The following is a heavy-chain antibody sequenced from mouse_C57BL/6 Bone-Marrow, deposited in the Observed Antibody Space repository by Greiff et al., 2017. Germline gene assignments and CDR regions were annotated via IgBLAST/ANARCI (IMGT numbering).Heavy chain of an antibody. CDR3: ARSWGNYRGAWFAY. CDR2: IDPNSGGT. V-gene: IGHV1-72*01. D-gene: IGHD2-1*01. CDR1: GYTFTSYW. J-gene: IGHJ3*01. Sequence: QVHVKQPGAELVKPGASVKLSCKASGYTFTSYWMHWVKQRPGRGLEWIGRIDPNSGGTKYNEKFKSKATLTVDKPSSTAYMQLSSLTSEDSAVDYCARSWGNYRGAWFAYWGQGTLVTVSA.